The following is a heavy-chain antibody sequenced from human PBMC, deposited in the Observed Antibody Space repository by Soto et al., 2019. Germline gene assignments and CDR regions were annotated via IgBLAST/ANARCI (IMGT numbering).Heavy chain of an antibody. CDR1: GSSISSGDYY. Sequence: SETLSRTCTVSGSSISSGDYYLSWNRQPPGKGLEWAGYIYYSGSTYYNPSLKSRVTIAEDTSKNQFSLKLSSVTAADTAVYYCAAGKNLGYCSGASYYYYYGMDVWCQGTTVTVSS. D-gene: IGHD2-15*01. V-gene: IGHV4-30-4*01. CDR3: AAGKNLGYCSGASYYYYYGMDV. CDR2: IYYSGST. J-gene: IGHJ6*02.